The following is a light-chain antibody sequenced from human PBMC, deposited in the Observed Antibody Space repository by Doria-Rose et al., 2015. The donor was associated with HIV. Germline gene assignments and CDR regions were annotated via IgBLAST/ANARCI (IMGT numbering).Light chain of an antibody. CDR2: DGS. CDR3: HQYGTSWT. CDR1: QSFSSTY. V-gene: IGKV3-20*01. J-gene: IGKJ1*01. Sequence: EIVLTQSPGTLSLSPGGRATLSCRASQSFSSTYLAWYQQKPAQAPSLLIYDGSTSATGIPDRSTASGSGTDFTLTINRLEPEDFALYYCHQYGTSWTFGQGTKVEI.